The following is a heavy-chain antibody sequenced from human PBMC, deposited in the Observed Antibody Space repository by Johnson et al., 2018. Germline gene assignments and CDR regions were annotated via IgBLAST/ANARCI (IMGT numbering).Heavy chain of an antibody. CDR1: GFTFSSYG. V-gene: IGHV3-30*18. CDR2: ISYDGSNK. D-gene: IGHD6-19*01. J-gene: IGHJ3*02. CDR3: AKPLYQWLVLSDAFDI. Sequence: QVQLVESGGGVVQPGRSLRLSCAASGFTFSSYGMHWVRQAPGKGLEWVAVISYDGSNKYYADSVKGRFTISRDNSKNTLYLQMNSLRAEDTAVYYCAKPLYQWLVLSDAFDIWGQGTMVTVSS.